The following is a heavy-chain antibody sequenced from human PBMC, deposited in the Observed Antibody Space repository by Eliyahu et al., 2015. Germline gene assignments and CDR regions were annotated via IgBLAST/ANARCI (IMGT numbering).Heavy chain of an antibody. CDR1: GXSXXSSSYY. D-gene: IGHD6-19*01. J-gene: IGHJ6*02. Sequence: QLQLQESGPGLVKPSETLSLTCTVSGXSXXSSSYYWGXXRXPPGKGLEWIGSIYYSGSTYYNPSLKSRVTISVDTSKNQFSLKLSSVTAADTAVYYCARTSPSPGEQWLVRYYYYYYGMDVWGQGTTVTVSS. V-gene: IGHV4-39*01. CDR3: ARTSPSPGEQWLVRYYYYYYGMDV. CDR2: IYYSGST.